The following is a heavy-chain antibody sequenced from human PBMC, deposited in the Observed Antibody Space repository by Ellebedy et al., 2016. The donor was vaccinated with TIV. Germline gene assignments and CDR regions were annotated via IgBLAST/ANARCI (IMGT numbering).Heavy chain of an antibody. CDR3: ATDPSRGGY. J-gene: IGHJ4*02. CDR1: GFTFSSYA. CDR2: ISGSGGST. Sequence: GESLKISXAASGFTFSSYAMSWVRQAPGKGLEWVSVISGSGGSTYYADSVKGRFTISRDNSKDTLYLQMNSLRAEDTAVYYCATDPSRGGYWGQGTLVTVSS. V-gene: IGHV3-23*01. D-gene: IGHD3-3*01.